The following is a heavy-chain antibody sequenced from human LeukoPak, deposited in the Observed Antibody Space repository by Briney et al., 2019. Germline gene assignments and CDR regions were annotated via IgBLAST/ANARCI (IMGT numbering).Heavy chain of an antibody. V-gene: IGHV3-23*01. CDR3: AKGRGYSGYDFFDN. Sequence: GGSLRLSCAASGFTVSSYGMSWVRQAPGKGLEWVSAISASGGSTFYADSVKGRFTISRDNSKNTLYLQMNSLRAEDTALYYCAKGRGYSGYDFFDNWGEGALVTVSS. CDR1: GFTVSSYG. CDR2: ISASGGST. D-gene: IGHD5-12*01. J-gene: IGHJ4*02.